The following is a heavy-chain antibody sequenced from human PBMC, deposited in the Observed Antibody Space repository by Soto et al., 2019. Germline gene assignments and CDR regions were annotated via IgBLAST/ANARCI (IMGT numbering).Heavy chain of an antibody. CDR1: GFTFSSYG. J-gene: IGHJ6*02. Sequence: QVQLVESGGGVVQPGRSLRLSCAASGFTFSSYGMHWVRQAPGKGLEWGAVISNDGSNKYYADSVKVRFTISRDNSKNALYLQMNRLSAEDTAVYYCAKDRNYGGYYYYGMDGWFQGTTVTVSS. D-gene: IGHD4-17*01. CDR2: ISNDGSNK. CDR3: AKDRNYGGYYYYGMDG. V-gene: IGHV3-30*18.